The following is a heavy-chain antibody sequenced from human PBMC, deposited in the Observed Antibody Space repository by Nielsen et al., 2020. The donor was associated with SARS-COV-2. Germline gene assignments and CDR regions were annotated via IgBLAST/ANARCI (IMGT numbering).Heavy chain of an antibody. V-gene: IGHV4-30-4*01. CDR3: ARDRGLGREGATYYYYAMDV. J-gene: IGHJ6*02. D-gene: IGHD1-26*01. Sequence: WIRQPPGKGLEWIGYIYYSGSTYYNPSLKSRVTISVETSKSQFSLKLSSVTAADTVVYYCARDRGLGREGATYYYYAMDVWGQGTTVTVSS. CDR2: IYYSGST.